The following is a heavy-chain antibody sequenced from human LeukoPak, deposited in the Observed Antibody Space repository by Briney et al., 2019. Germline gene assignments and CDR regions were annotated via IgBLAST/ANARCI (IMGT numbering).Heavy chain of an antibody. CDR1: GFTFGDYA. J-gene: IGHJ6*03. CDR3: TRDMSSSWYVAYYYYMDV. D-gene: IGHD6-13*01. V-gene: IGHV3-49*04. CDR2: IRSKAYGGTT. Sequence: PGGSLRLSCTASGFTFGDYAMSWVRQAPGKGLEWVGFIRSKAYGGTTEYAASVKGRFTISRDDSKSIAYLQMNSLKTEDTAVYYCTRDMSSSWYVAYYYYMDVWGKGTTVTISS.